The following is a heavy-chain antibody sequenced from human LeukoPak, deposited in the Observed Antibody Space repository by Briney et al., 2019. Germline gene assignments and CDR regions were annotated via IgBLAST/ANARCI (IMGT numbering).Heavy chain of an antibody. D-gene: IGHD3-10*02. CDR3: AKEAWLFGGDHYFDY. J-gene: IGHJ4*02. V-gene: IGHV3-11*01. Sequence: GGSLRLSCSDSGFTFTDYYMSWIRQAPGQGPECVSYISPSGTSIYYGDSVKLRFTISRNNDKNFLYVQMNSLRAEGTALYYCAKEAWLFGGDHYFDYWGQGTLVTVSS. CDR2: ISPSGTSI. CDR1: GFTFTDYY.